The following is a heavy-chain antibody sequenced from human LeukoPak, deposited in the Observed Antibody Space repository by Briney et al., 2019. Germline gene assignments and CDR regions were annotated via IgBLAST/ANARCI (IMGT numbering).Heavy chain of an antibody. CDR3: ASGSYYHYYYYYMDV. CDR2: ISGSGGST. Sequence: PGGSLRLSCAASGFTFSSYAMSWVRQAPGKGLEWVSAISGSGGSTYYVDSVKGRFTISRDNSKNTLYLQMNSLRAEDTAVYYCASGSYYHYYYYYMDVWGKGTTVTVSS. V-gene: IGHV3-23*01. D-gene: IGHD1-26*01. J-gene: IGHJ6*03. CDR1: GFTFSSYA.